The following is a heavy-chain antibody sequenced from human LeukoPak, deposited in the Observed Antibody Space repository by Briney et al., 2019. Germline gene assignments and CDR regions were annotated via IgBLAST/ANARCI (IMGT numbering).Heavy chain of an antibody. J-gene: IGHJ4*02. D-gene: IGHD6-19*01. CDR3: AKDRYSSLNEIDY. CDR2: IKKRRDGETT. CDR1: GFTFSNAW. V-gene: IGHV3-15*01. Sequence: PGGSLRLSCAASGFTFSNAWMSWVRQAPGKGLEWVGRIKKRRDGETTDYGAPVKGRFTISRDDSRNTLYLQMNSLRAEDTAIYYCAKDRYSSLNEIDYWGQGTLVTVSS.